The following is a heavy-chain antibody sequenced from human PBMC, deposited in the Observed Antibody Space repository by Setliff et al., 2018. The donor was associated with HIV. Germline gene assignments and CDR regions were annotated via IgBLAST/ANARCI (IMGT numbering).Heavy chain of an antibody. CDR2: IYYSGNT. CDR3: VREGVRRGIFGAITRYFDY. Sequence: PSETLSLTCTVSGGSISTSSSYWGWIRQPPGKGLEWIGSIYYSGNTYFSPSLKSRITISVDTSKNQFSLNLRSVTAADTAVYYCVREGVRRGIFGAITRYFDYWGQGTLVTVSS. V-gene: IGHV4-39*07. D-gene: IGHD3-3*01. CDR1: GGSISTSSSY. J-gene: IGHJ4*02.